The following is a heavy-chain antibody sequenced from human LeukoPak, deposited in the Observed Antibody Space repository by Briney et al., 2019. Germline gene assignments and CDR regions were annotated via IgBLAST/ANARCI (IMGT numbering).Heavy chain of an antibody. V-gene: IGHV3-30*02. Sequence: SCKASGYTFTSYYMHWVRQAPGKGLEWVAFIRYDGSNKYYADSVKGRFTISRDNSKNTLYLQMNSLRAEDTAVYYCAKNSGSHLWDYFDYWGQGTLVTVSS. CDR2: IRYDGSNK. D-gene: IGHD1-26*01. J-gene: IGHJ4*02. CDR1: GYTFTSYY. CDR3: AKNSGSHLWDYFDY.